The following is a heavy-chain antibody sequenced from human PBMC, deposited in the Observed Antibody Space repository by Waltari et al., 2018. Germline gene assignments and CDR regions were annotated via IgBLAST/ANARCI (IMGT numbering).Heavy chain of an antibody. J-gene: IGHJ4*02. CDR3: ASGDFWSGYHSFDY. CDR2: INHTEST. V-gene: IGHV4-34*01. Sequence: QVQLQQWGAGLLKPSETLSLTCAVYGGSFSGYYWSWIRKPPGKGLEWIGEINHTESTTYNPSLKSRVTISVDTSKNQFSLKLSSVTAADTAVYYCASGDFWSGYHSFDYWGQGTLVTVSS. D-gene: IGHD3-3*01. CDR1: GGSFSGYY.